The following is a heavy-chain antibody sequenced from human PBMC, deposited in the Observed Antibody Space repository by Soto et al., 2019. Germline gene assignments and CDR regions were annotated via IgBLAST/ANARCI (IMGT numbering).Heavy chain of an antibody. CDR2: FNPSGDAT. V-gene: IGHV1-46*01. CDR1: GYRFSNYY. D-gene: IGHD3-10*01. J-gene: IGHJ3*02. Sequence: QVQLVQSGAEVKKPGTSVKVSCKASGYRFSNYYMHWVRQAPGQGLERMGVFNPSGDATHYAQSFQGRVSVTRDTSTSTVYMELSTLTSEDTAVYYCARRGMSKIGFDTWGQGTMVTVSS. CDR3: ARRGMSKIGFDT.